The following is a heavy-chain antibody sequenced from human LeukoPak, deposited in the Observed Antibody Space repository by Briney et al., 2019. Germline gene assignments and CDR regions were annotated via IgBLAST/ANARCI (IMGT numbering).Heavy chain of an antibody. D-gene: IGHD6-13*01. CDR1: GYSISSGYY. CDR2: IYHSGST. J-gene: IGHJ5*02. Sequence: SETLSLTCTVSGYSISSGYYWGWIRQPPGKGLEWIGSIYHSGSTNYNPSLESRVTIAVDTSKNQFSLKLSSVTAADTAVYYCATIAAAGPTPKNWFDPWGQGTLVTVSS. CDR3: ATIAAAGPTPKNWFDP. V-gene: IGHV4-38-2*02.